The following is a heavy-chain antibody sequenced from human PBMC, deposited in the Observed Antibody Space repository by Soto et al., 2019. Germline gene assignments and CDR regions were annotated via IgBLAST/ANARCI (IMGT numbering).Heavy chain of an antibody. J-gene: IGHJ4*02. V-gene: IGHV4-31*03. CDR1: GGSISRGGYY. CDR3: ARMSIQHSSGYPHYFDY. Sequence: PSETLSLTCTVSGGSISRGGYYWSWIRQHPGKGLEWIGYIYYSGSTYYNPSLKSRVTISVDTSKNQFSLKLSSVTAADTAVYYCARMSIQHSSGYPHYFDYWGQGTLVTVSS. D-gene: IGHD3-22*01. CDR2: IYYSGST.